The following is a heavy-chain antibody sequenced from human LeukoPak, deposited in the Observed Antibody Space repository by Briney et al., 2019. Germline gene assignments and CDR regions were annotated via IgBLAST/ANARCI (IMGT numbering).Heavy chain of an antibody. CDR3: ARDPEMATNDAFDI. D-gene: IGHD5-24*01. Sequence: SVKVSCKASGGTFSSYAISWVRQAPGQGLEWMGGIIPIFGTANYAQKFQGRVTITADESTSTAYMELSSLRSEDTAMYYCARDPEMATNDAFDIWGQGTMVTVSS. CDR2: IIPIFGTA. J-gene: IGHJ3*02. V-gene: IGHV1-69*01. CDR1: GGTFSSYA.